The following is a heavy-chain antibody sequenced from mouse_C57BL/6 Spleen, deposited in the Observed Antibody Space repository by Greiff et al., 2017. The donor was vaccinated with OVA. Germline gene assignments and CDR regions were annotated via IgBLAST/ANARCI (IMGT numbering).Heavy chain of an antibody. V-gene: IGHV3-6*01. CDR1: GYSITSCYY. D-gene: IGHD1-1*01. CDR3: ALYYGSSYDAMDY. Sequence: ESGPGLVKPSASLSLTCSVTGYSITSCYYWSWIRQFPGNKLEWMSYISYDGSNNYNPSFKNRISITLDTSNTQFFLKLNSVTTEDTATYYCALYYGSSYDAMDYWGQGTSVTVSS. CDR2: ISYDGSN. J-gene: IGHJ4*01.